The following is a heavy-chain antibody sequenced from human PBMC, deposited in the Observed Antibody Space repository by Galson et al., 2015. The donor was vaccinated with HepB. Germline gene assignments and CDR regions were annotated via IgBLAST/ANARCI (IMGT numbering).Heavy chain of an antibody. CDR2: INPSGGST. CDR1: GYTFTSYY. V-gene: IGHV1-46*01. J-gene: IGHJ4*02. CDR3: ARDFGAVAGEEGYFDY. Sequence: SVKVSCKASGYTFTSYYMHWVRQAPGQGLEWMGIINPSGGSTSYAQKFQGRVTMTRDTSTSTVYMELSSLRSEDTAVYYCARDFGAVAGEEGYFDYWGQGTLVTVSS. D-gene: IGHD6-19*01.